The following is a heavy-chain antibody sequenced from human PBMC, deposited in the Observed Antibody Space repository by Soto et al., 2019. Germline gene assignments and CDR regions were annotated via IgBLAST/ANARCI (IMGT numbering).Heavy chain of an antibody. V-gene: IGHV2-5*01. CDR2: IYWNDVK. D-gene: IGHD3-16*01. CDR3: AHTWGLSFDY. J-gene: IGHJ4*02. CDR1: GFSLRTTGVG. Sequence: QITLKESGPTLVEPTQTLTLTCTYSGFSLRTTGVGVGWIRQPPGKALEWLGIIYWNDVKRYSPSLKNRFTLTSDISKSQVVLTMTNMDPVDTATYYCAHTWGLSFDYWGQGTLVIVSS.